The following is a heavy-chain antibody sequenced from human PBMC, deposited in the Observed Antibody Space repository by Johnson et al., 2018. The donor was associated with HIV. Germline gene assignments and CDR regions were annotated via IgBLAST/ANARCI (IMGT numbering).Heavy chain of an antibody. CDR2: ISYDGSNK. CDR1: GFTFSSYG. D-gene: IGHD6-13*01. CDR3: ARGDNAAAGDAFDI. J-gene: IGHJ3*02. Sequence: QVQLVESGGGLVQPGGSLRLSCAASGFTFSSYGMHWVRQAPGKGLEWVAVISYDGSNKYYADSVKGRFTISRDNSKNTLYLKMNSLRAEDTAVYFCARGDNAAAGDAFDIWGQGTMVTVSS. V-gene: IGHV3-33*08.